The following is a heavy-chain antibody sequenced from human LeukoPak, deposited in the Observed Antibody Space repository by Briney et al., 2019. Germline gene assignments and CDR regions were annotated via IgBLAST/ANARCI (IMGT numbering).Heavy chain of an antibody. CDR3: ARDKSSTNWLDS. J-gene: IGHJ5*01. V-gene: IGHV1-46*01. CDR1: GYSFTNFY. CDR2: INPSGGST. Sequence: GASVKVSFEASGYSFTNFYIHWVRQAPGQGLEWMGIINPSGGSTNYAQKFQGRVTMTSDTSASTVYLDLSSLRSEDTAIYYCARDKSSTNWLDSWGQGTLVTVSS. D-gene: IGHD3-10*01.